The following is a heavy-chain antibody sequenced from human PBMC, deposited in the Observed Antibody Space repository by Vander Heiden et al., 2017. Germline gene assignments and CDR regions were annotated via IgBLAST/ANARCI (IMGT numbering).Heavy chain of an antibody. V-gene: IGHV4-39*01. CDR3: ARHEYYDFWSGGGYFDY. CDR2: IYYSGST. CDR1: GASISSSSYH. J-gene: IGHJ4*02. Sequence: QLQLQESGPGLVKPSETLSLTRTVSGASISSSSYHWGWIRQPPGKGLEWIGSIYYSGSTYYNPSLKSRVTISVDTSKNQFSLKLSSVTAADTAVYYCARHEYYDFWSGGGYFDYWGQGTLVTVSS. D-gene: IGHD3-3*01.